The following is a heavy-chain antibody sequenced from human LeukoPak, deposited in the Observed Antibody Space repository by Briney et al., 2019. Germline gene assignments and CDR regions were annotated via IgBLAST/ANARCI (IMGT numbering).Heavy chain of an antibody. V-gene: IGHV4-34*01. D-gene: IGHD3-10*01. J-gene: IGHJ4*02. CDR1: GGSFSGYY. CDR3: ARGHYYGSGSSGY. Sequence: SEALSLTCAVYGGSFSGYYWSWIRQPPGKGLEWIGEINHSGSTNYNPSLKSRVTISVDTSENQFSLKLSSVTAPDTAFYYCARGHYYGSGSSGYWGQGTLVTVSS. CDR2: INHSGST.